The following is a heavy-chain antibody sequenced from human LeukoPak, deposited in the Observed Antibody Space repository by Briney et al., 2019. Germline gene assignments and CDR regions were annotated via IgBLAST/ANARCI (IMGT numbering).Heavy chain of an antibody. V-gene: IGHV3-74*01. CDR1: GFTFSSYG. CDR3: ATAGSYRFDY. D-gene: IGHD3-16*02. J-gene: IGHJ4*02. CDR2: INSDGSYT. Sequence: PGRSLRLSCAASGFTFSSYGMHWVRQAPGKGLVWVSRINSDGSYTSDADSVKGRFTISRDNAKNTLYLQMNSLRAEDTAVYYCATAGSYRFDYWGQGTLVTVSS.